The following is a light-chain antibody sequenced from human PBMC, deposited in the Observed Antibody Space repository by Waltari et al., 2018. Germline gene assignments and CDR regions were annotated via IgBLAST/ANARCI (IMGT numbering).Light chain of an antibody. Sequence: DVEMTQSPVYLPARLGPQASIYCRSSQSLVHSGGRTYLDWFQKRPGQSPKRLIYKDSNRESGVPERFSGSGSGTDFTLKISRVEADDIAVYYCMQTTHSPRTFGQGTKVEI. CDR3: MQTTHSPRT. V-gene: IGKV2-30*02. CDR2: KDS. CDR1: QSLVHSGGRTY. J-gene: IGKJ1*01.